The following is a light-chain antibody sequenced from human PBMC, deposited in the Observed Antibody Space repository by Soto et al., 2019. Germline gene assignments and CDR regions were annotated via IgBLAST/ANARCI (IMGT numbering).Light chain of an antibody. V-gene: IGKV2-28*01. Sequence: ESVLTQYQLSLTAAPEELASIACRSSRGFPDSHGYNCLAWCFQRTGQAAQPLLYLASNRSSGVADRFSGSGSGREFTMRIKRVEAEDVGVYYCMQALQTLPITFGQGTRREI. CDR1: RGFPDSHGYNC. CDR2: LAS. CDR3: MQALQTLPIT. J-gene: IGKJ5*01.